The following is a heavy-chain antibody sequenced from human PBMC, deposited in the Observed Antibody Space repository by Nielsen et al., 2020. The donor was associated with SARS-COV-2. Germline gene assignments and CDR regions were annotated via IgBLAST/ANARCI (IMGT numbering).Heavy chain of an antibody. V-gene: IGHV3-66*01. CDR1: GFTVSSNY. J-gene: IGHJ6*02. D-gene: IGHD2-15*01. CDR3: AKDRPPNYSYGMDV. CDR2: IYSGGKT. Sequence: GESLKTSCAASGFTVSSNYMSWVRQAPGKGLEWVALIYSGGKTYYADSVKGRFTISRDNSKNILYLQMNTLGAEDTAMYYCAKDRPPNYSYGMDVWGQGTTVTVSS.